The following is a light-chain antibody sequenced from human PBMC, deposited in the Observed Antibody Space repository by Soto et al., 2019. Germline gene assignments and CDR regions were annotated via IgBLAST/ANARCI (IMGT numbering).Light chain of an antibody. V-gene: IGKV3-11*01. CDR1: QSVSSY. Sequence: EIVLTQSPATLSLSPGERATRSCRASQSVSSYLAWYQQKPGQAPRLLIYDVSNRATGIPARFSGSGSGTDFTLTISSLEPEDFAVYYCQQRSNWLFTFGPGTKVDIK. J-gene: IGKJ3*01. CDR2: DVS. CDR3: QQRSNWLFT.